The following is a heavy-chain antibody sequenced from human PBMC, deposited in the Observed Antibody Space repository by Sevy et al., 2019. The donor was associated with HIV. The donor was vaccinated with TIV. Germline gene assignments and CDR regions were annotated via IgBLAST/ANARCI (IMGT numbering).Heavy chain of an antibody. CDR1: GFIFSDYP. V-gene: IGHV3-11*04. CDR3: AREGGELAMYV. Sequence: GGSLRLSCTASGFIFSDYPMNWIRQAPGKGLEWVSYISSPGGTIYYADSLKGRFTISRDNTKNSLYLQMNSLKPEDTAIYYCAREGGELAMYVWGKGTTVTVSS. CDR2: ISSPGGTI. D-gene: IGHD3-16*01. J-gene: IGHJ6*03.